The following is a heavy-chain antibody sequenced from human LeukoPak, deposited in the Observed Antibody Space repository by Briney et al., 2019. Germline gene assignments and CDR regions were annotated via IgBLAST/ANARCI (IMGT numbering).Heavy chain of an antibody. Sequence: PGGSLRLSCAASGFTFSSYWVSWVRQAPGKGLEWVANIKQDGSEKYYVDSVKGRFTISRDNAKNSLYLQMNSLRAEDTAVYYCARDPAYCGGDCYPSFDYWGQGTLVTVSS. CDR3: ARDPAYCGGDCYPSFDY. D-gene: IGHD2-21*02. J-gene: IGHJ4*02. V-gene: IGHV3-7*01. CDR2: IKQDGSEK. CDR1: GFTFSSYW.